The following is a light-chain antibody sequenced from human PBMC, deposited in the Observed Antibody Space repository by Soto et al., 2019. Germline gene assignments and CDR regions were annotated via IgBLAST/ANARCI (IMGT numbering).Light chain of an antibody. CDR1: QSISSY. J-gene: IGKJ1*01. Sequence: DIQMTQSPSSLSASVGDGVTITCRASQSISSYLNWYQQKPGKAPEFLIYVASSLQSGVPSRFSGSGSGTDFTLTISRLQPEDFATYYCQQSYSTPWTFGQGTKVEIK. V-gene: IGKV1-39*01. CDR2: VAS. CDR3: QQSYSTPWT.